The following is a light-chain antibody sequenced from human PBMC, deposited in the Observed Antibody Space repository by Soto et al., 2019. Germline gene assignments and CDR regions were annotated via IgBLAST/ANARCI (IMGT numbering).Light chain of an antibody. CDR3: QQTYNSPLT. V-gene: IGKV1-39*01. Sequence: DIQMTQSPSSLSASVGDRVTITCRASQNIRIYLNWFQQKPGKAPNLLIYGESSLQSGVPSRFSGSRSGTDFTLTINSLQPEDFAVYYCQQTYNSPLTFGQGTKVEMK. CDR1: QNIRIY. CDR2: GES. J-gene: IGKJ1*01.